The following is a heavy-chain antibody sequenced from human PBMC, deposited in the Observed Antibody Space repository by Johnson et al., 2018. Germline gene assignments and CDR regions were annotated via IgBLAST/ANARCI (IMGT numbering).Heavy chain of an antibody. Sequence: VQLVESGGGLVKPGGSLRLSCAASGFTFSDYFMSWIRQAPGKGLEWVSYISSSGSTIYYADSVKGRFTISRDNAKNSLYLQMNRLRAEDTAVYYRARPKNYGDYSEYFQHWGQGTLVTVSS. CDR2: ISSSGSTI. V-gene: IGHV3-11*01. D-gene: IGHD4-17*01. CDR3: ARPKNYGDYSEYFQH. J-gene: IGHJ1*01. CDR1: GFTFSDYF.